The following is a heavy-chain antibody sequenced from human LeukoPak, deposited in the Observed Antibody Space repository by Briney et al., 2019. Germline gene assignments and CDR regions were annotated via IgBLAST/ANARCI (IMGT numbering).Heavy chain of an antibody. Sequence: GGSLRLSCAASGFTFSNSWMTWVRQAPGKGLEWVAYMKEDGTEIYYVDSVKGRFTISRDNAKNSLYLQMNSLRDEDTAIYYCATGVYAFDIWGQGTMVTVSS. J-gene: IGHJ3*02. V-gene: IGHV3-7*01. CDR1: GFTFSNSW. CDR3: ATGVYAFDI. CDR2: MKEDGTEI.